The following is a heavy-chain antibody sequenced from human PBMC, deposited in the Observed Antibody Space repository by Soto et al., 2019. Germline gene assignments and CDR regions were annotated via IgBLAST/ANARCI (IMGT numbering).Heavy chain of an antibody. Sequence: ASVKVSCKASGYTFTDSYIHWVRQAPGQGLEWMGWLNPKSGGTNSAQKFQGRVTMTRDTSISAAYMELYRLTSDDTAVYYCARRFAEEKALDPWGQGTLVTVSS. D-gene: IGHD3-10*01. CDR2: LNPKSGGT. J-gene: IGHJ5*02. V-gene: IGHV1-2*02. CDR1: GYTFTDSY. CDR3: ARRFAEEKALDP.